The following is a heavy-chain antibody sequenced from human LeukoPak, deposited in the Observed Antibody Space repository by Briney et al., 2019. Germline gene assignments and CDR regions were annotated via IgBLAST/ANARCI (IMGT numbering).Heavy chain of an antibody. CDR2: ISSTSTYK. D-gene: IGHD3-16*01. CDR1: GVSISRYS. V-gene: IGHV3-21*01. Sequence: NPGGSLRLSCGASGVSISRYSMNWVRQAPGKGLEWVSFISSTSTYKYYADSVEGRFTISRDNAKNSMFLQMNSLRAEDTAVYYCARGLRKGRYFDYWGQGTQVTVSS. J-gene: IGHJ4*02. CDR3: ARGLRKGRYFDY.